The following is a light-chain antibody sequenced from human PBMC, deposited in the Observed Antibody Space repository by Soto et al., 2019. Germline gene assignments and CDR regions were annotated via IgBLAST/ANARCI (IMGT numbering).Light chain of an antibody. CDR3: EHSHSLAWD. J-gene: IGKJ1*01. Sequence: EIQMTQSPSSVSASAGDRVNITCRASQGISSWVGWYQQKPGESPKLLIYSTSFLQSGVPSRFSGNGSATDFTLTITSLPPEEFATDVGEHSHSLAWDFGQGTMV. CDR2: STS. V-gene: IGKV1-12*01. CDR1: QGISSW.